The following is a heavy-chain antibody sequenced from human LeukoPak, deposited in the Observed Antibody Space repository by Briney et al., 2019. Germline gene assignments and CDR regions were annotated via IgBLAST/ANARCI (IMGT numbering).Heavy chain of an antibody. CDR1: GGSFRGYY. CDR3: ANALPRRPFDM. Sequence: SETLSLTCAVYGGSFRGYYWSWIRQPPGKGLEWIGEINHSGSTNYNPSLKSRVTISVGTSKNQFSLKLGSVTAADTAVYYCANALPRRPFDMWGQGTVVTVSS. J-gene: IGHJ3*02. V-gene: IGHV4-34*01. CDR2: INHSGST.